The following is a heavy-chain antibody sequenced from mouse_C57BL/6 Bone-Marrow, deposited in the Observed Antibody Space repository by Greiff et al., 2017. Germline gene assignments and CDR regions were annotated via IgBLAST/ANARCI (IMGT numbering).Heavy chain of an antibody. CDR1: GYSFTSYY. Sequence: VKLMESGPELVKPGASVKISCKASGYSFTSYYIHWVKQRPGQGLEWIGWIYPGSGNTKYNEKFKGKAKLTADTSSPTAYMQLSSLTSEDSAVYYCARGRAWFAYWGQGTLVTVSA. CDR3: ARGRAWFAY. CDR2: IYPGSGNT. J-gene: IGHJ3*01. V-gene: IGHV1-66*01.